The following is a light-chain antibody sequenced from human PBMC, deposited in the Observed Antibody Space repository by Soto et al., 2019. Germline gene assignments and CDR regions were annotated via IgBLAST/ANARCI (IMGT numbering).Light chain of an antibody. V-gene: IGLV2-14*03. Sequence: QSALTQPASVSGSPGQSIAIPCTGTSSDVGGYNSASWYQQHPGKAPKLLIYDVSNRPSGVSNRFSGSKSGNTASLTISGLQAEDEADYYCSSYSTGGSYVFGTGTKLTVL. CDR2: DVS. J-gene: IGLJ1*01. CDR3: SSYSTGGSYV. CDR1: SSDVGGYNS.